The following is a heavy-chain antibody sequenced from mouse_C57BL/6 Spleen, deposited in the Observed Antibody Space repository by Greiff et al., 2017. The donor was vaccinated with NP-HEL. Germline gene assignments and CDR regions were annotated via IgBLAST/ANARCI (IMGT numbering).Heavy chain of an antibody. J-gene: IGHJ3*01. CDR1: GYAFSSYW. D-gene: IGHD1-1*01. CDR3: ANYYGSSYWFAY. CDR2: IYPGDGDT. Sequence: LVESGASVKISCKASGYAFSSYWMNWVKQRPGKGLEWIGQIYPGDGDTNYNGKFKGKATLTADKSSSTAYMQLSSLTSEDSAVYFCANYYGSSYWFAYWGQGTLVTVSA. V-gene: IGHV1-80*01.